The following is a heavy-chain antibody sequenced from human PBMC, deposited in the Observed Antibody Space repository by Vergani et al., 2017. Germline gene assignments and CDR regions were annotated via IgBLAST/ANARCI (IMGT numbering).Heavy chain of an antibody. D-gene: IGHD2-15*01. CDR1: GDSVISTDYH. V-gene: IGHV4-39*01. CDR3: ASKRGACRAAYCHSYDF. J-gene: IGHJ4*02. Sequence: QVQLQESGPGLVKPSETLSLTCTVSGDSVISTDYHWGWIRQPPGKGLEWIGSMDYSWSTSYNPSLESRISLSFETPKNQFSLRLTSVTAADTAVYYCASKRGACRAAYCHSYDFWGPGTLVGVSS. CDR2: MDYSWST.